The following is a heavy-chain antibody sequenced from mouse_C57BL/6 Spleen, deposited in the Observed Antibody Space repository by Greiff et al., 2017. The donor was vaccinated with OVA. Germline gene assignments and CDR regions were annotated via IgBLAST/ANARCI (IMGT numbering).Heavy chain of an antibody. D-gene: IGHD1-1*01. CDR1: GYTFTDYE. CDR2: IDPETGGT. CDR3: TSYGSSGFAY. Sequence: QVQLKESGAELVRPGASVTLSCKASGYTFTDYEMHWVKQTPVHGLEWIGAIDPETGGTAYNQKFKGKAILTADKSSSTAYMELRSLTSEDSAVYYCTSYGSSGFAYWGQGTLVTVSA. J-gene: IGHJ3*01. V-gene: IGHV1-15*01.